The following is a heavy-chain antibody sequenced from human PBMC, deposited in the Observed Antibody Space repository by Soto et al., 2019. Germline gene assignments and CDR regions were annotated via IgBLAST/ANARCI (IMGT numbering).Heavy chain of an antibody. CDR2: ISYDESIK. D-gene: IGHD6-6*01. CDR3: ARVVSPQVAFDI. V-gene: IGHV3-30-3*01. CDR1: GFTFSNYA. J-gene: IGHJ3*02. Sequence: ESGGGVVQPGRSLRLSCAASGFTFSNYAMHWVRQAPGKGLGWVTIISYDESIKYYADSVKGRFTISRDNSKNTLYLQMNRLRPEDTAFYYCARVVSPQVAFDIWGQGTMVTVSS.